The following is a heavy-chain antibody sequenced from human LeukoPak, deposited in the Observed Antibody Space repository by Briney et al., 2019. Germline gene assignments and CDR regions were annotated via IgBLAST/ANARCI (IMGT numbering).Heavy chain of an antibody. J-gene: IGHJ4*02. CDR3: ARVVRYSSGPLTDLFPYSFDY. CDR1: GGTFSSYA. V-gene: IGHV1-69*13. D-gene: IGHD6-19*01. Sequence: SVKVSCKASGGTFSSYAISWVRQAPGQGLEWMGGIIPISGTANYAQKFQGRVTITADESTSTAYMELSSLRSEDTAVYYCARVVRYSSGPLTDLFPYSFDYWGQGTLVTVSS. CDR2: IIPISGTA.